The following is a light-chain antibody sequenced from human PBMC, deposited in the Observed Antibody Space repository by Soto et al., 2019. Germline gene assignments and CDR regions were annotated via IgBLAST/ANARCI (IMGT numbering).Light chain of an antibody. CDR3: QHLQTYPLT. V-gene: IGKV1-9*01. Sequence: DIQLTQSPSLLSASVGDRVTITCRASQGISSFLAWFQQKPGKAPNLLIYGASTLQTGVPPRFSGTGSGTEFPLTISSLPPEDFATYFCQHLQTYPLTFGGGTLVEIK. CDR2: GAS. CDR1: QGISSF. J-gene: IGKJ4*01.